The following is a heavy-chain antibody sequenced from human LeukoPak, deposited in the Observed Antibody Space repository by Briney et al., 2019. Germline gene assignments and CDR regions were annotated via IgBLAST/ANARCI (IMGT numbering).Heavy chain of an antibody. Sequence: SETLSLTCAVSGYSISSGYYWGWIRQPPGKGLEWIGSIYHSGSTYYNPSLKSRVTISVDTSKNQFSLKLSSVTAADTAVYYCARGRSSSWTVTWGQGTLVTVSS. J-gene: IGHJ4*02. D-gene: IGHD6-13*01. CDR1: GYSISSGYY. CDR2: IYHSGST. CDR3: ARGRSSSWTVT. V-gene: IGHV4-38-2*01.